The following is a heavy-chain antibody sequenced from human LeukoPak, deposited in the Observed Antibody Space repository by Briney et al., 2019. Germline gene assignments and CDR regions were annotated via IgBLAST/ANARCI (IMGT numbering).Heavy chain of an antibody. J-gene: IGHJ6*03. V-gene: IGHV4-61*02. Sequence: SETLSLTCTVSGGSISSGSYYWSWIRQPAGKGLEWIGRIYTSGSTNYNPSLKSRVTISVDTSKNQFSLKLSSVTAADTAVYYCARDSSGWYSYYYYMDVWGKGTTVTVSS. CDR2: IYTSGST. CDR3: ARDSSGWYSYYYYMDV. CDR1: GGSISSGSYY. D-gene: IGHD6-19*01.